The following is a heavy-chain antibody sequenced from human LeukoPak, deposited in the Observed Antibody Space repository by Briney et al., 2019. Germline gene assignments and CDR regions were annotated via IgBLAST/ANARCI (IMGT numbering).Heavy chain of an antibody. CDR1: GGSISSGGYY. CDR2: IYHSGST. V-gene: IGHV4-30-2*01. CDR3: ARQSPELSDAFDI. Sequence: SETLSLTCTVSGGSISSGGYYWSWIRQPPGKGLEWIGYIYHSGSTYYNPSLKSRVTISVDRSKSQFSLKLSSVTAADTAVYYCARQSPELSDAFDIWGQGTMVTVSS. J-gene: IGHJ3*02. D-gene: IGHD1-26*01.